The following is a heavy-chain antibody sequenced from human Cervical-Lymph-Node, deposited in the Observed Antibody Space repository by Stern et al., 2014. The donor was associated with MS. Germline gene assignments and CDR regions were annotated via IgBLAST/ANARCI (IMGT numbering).Heavy chain of an antibody. CDR1: GGTFISSYA. J-gene: IGHJ5*02. D-gene: IGHD2-15*01. Sequence: QLQLVQSGAEVKKPGSSVNVSCKASGGTFISSYAITWMRQPPGQGLEWMGRITPILGLPNYAQKFQGRVTLTADTSTSTTYMELSSLRSEDTAVYYCARGVVSNRAAATLHNLFDPWGQGTLVTVSS. CDR2: ITPILGLP. CDR3: ARGVVSNRAAATLHNLFDP. V-gene: IGHV1-69*09.